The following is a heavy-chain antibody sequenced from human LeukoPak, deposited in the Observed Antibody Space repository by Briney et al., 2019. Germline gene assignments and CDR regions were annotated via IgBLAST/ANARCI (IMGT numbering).Heavy chain of an antibody. D-gene: IGHD5-18*01. CDR1: GFTFSTYA. CDR3: AKDLAASVDAAMVFDY. J-gene: IGHJ4*02. V-gene: IGHV3-23*01. CDR2: ISGGGGST. Sequence: GGSLRLSCAASGFTFSTYAMSWVRQAPGKGLEWVSAISGGGGSTYYADSVKGRFTISRDNSKNTLHLQMNSLRAEDTAVYYCAKDLAASVDAAMVFDYWGQGTLVTVSS.